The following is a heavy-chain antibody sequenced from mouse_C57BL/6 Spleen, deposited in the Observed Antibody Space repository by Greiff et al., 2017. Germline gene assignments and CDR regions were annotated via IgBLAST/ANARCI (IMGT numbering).Heavy chain of an antibody. Sequence: EVMLVESGGGLVQPGGSLSLSCAASGFTFTDYYMSWVRQTPGKALEWLGFIRNKANGYTTEYSASVKGRFTISRDNSQSILYLQMHTLRAEDSATYYCARSRRYPEYFAMGYWGQGTSVTAAS. V-gene: IGHV7-3*01. CDR2: IRNKANGYTT. J-gene: IGHJ4*01. CDR1: GFTFTDYY. D-gene: IGHD1-1*01. CDR3: ARSRRYPEYFAMGY.